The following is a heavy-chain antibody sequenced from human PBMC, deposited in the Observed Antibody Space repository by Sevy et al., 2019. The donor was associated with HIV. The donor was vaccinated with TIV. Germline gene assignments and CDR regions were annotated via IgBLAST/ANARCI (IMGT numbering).Heavy chain of an antibody. J-gene: IGHJ4*02. CDR2: ISGSGGST. Sequence: GGSPRLSCAASGFTFSSYAMSWVRQAPGKGLEWVSAISGSGGSTYYADSVKGRFTISRDNSKNTLYLQMNSLRAEDTAVYYCATFRGNDFWSGFLLFFDYWGQGTLVTVSS. CDR1: GFTFSSYA. D-gene: IGHD3-3*01. CDR3: ATFRGNDFWSGFLLFFDY. V-gene: IGHV3-23*01.